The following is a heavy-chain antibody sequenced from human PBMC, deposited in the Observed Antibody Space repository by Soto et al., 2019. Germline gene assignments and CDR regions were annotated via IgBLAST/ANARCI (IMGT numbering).Heavy chain of an antibody. Sequence: PGESLKISCKGSGYSFTTYWIGWVRQMPGKGLEGMVIIYPGDSDTRYSPSFQGQVTISADKSINTTCLQWSSLKASDTAIYYCARLTLAQDSSGYHIFDYWG. CDR1: GYSFTTYW. D-gene: IGHD3-22*01. J-gene: IGHJ4*01. CDR2: IYPGDSDT. V-gene: IGHV5-51*01. CDR3: ARLTLAQDSSGYHIFDY.